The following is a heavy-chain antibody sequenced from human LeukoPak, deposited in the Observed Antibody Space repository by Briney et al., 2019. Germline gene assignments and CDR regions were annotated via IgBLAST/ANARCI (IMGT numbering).Heavy chain of an antibody. V-gene: IGHV3-66*04. CDR2: IYSGGAT. CDR3: ARHDSSGYPGRLHGMVV. Sequence: GGSLRLSCAASGFTVSSNFMSWVRQAPGKGLEWVSVIYSGGATYYAASVKGRFTISRDNSKNTLYLQLSSLRAEDTAVYYCARHDSSGYPGRLHGMVVWGQGTTVTASS. J-gene: IGHJ6*02. D-gene: IGHD3-22*01. CDR1: GFTVSSNF.